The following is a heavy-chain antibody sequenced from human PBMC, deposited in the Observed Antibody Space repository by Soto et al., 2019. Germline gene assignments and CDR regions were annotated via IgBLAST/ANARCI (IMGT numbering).Heavy chain of an antibody. CDR1: GGSISSGGYY. CDR2: IYYSGNT. D-gene: IGHD3-22*01. V-gene: IGHV4-31*03. Sequence: QVQLQESGPGLVKPSQTLSLTCSVSGGSISSGGYYWSWVRQHPGKGLEWIGYIYYSGNTFYNPSLKSRLTISVDSSKNQLSLKLISVTAADTAVYYCARSSLGGGSSGYSSDYWGQGTLVTVSS. J-gene: IGHJ4*02. CDR3: ARSSLGGGSSGYSSDY.